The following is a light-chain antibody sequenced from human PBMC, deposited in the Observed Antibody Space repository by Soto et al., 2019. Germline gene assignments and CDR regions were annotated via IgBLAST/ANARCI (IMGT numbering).Light chain of an antibody. V-gene: IGKV1-5*01. Sequence: DIQMTQSPSTLSASVGDRVTITCRASQSINNWLAWYQQKSGKAPKLLIYDVSSLESGVPSRFSGSGSGTEFTLTISSLQPDDFATYYCQQHNTFWTFGQGTKVDIK. J-gene: IGKJ1*01. CDR2: DVS. CDR1: QSINNW. CDR3: QQHNTFWT.